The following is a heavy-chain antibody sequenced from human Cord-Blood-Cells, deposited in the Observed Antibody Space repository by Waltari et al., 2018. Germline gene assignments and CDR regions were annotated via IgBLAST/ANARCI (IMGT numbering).Heavy chain of an antibody. CDR3: ARGDGDLDY. V-gene: IGHV3-30*04. Sequence: QVQPVESGGGVVQPGRSLRLSCAASGFTFRSYAMHWVRQAPGKGLEWVAVISYDGSNKYYADSVKGRFTISRDNSKNTLYLQMNSLRAEDTAVYYCARGDGDLDYWGQGTLVTVSS. J-gene: IGHJ4*02. CDR1: GFTFRSYA. D-gene: IGHD7-27*01. CDR2: ISYDGSNK.